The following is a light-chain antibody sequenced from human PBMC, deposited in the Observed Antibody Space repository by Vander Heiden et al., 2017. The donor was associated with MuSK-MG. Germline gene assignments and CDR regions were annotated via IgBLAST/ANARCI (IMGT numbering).Light chain of an antibody. Sequence: DIQMTQSPSSLSASVGDRVTITCRASQDIKKCVAWYRQQPGKAPDLLLFAASRLQTGAPSRFSGSGSGAHYTLTITSLQPEEFASYYCQEEVYTPWTLGQGTKVEIK. V-gene: IGKV1-NL1*01. CDR2: AAS. CDR3: QEEVYTPWT. J-gene: IGKJ1*01. CDR1: QDIKKC.